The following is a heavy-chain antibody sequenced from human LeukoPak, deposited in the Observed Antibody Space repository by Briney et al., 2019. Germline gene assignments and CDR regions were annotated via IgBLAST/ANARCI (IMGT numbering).Heavy chain of an antibody. V-gene: IGHV3-7*01. CDR1: GFTFSSYW. CDR2: IKQDASQE. CDR3: ARDRDYAFDY. J-gene: IGHJ4*02. Sequence: PGASLRLSCAASGFTFSSYWMSWVRQAPGKGPEWVAHIKQDASQEYHVDSVKGRFTISRDNAKNSLYLQMDSLRDEDTAVYYCARDRDYAFDYWGQGTLVTVSS. D-gene: IGHD4-17*01.